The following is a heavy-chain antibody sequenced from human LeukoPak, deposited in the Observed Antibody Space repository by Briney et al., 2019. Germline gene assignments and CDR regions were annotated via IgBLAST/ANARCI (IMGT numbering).Heavy chain of an antibody. Sequence: GASLRLSCAASGFTFSSYAMSWVRQAPGKGLEWVSAISGSGGSTYYADSVKGRFTISRDNPKNTLYLQMNSLRAEDTAVYYCAKSRRGYSGYGYYFDYWGQGTLVTVSS. CDR3: AKSRRGYSGYGYYFDY. J-gene: IGHJ4*02. CDR2: ISGSGGST. V-gene: IGHV3-23*01. CDR1: GFTFSSYA. D-gene: IGHD5-12*01.